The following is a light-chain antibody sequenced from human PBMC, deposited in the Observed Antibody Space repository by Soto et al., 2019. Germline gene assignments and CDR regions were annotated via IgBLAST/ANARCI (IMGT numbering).Light chain of an antibody. V-gene: IGKV3D-15*01. Sequence: IVLTHSPATLSLSPFERATLSCRASQGVSSNLAWHQQRPGQAPRLLIYGASTRATGVPARFSGGGSGTEFTLTITSLQSEDFAVYWCQQYNNWPLTFGPGTRLEIK. CDR2: GAS. CDR3: QQYNNWPLT. J-gene: IGKJ5*01. CDR1: QGVSSN.